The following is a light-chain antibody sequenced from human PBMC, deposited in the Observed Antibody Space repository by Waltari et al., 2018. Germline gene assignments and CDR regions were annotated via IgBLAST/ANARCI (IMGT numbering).Light chain of an antibody. CDR3: QQYYTYPFT. V-gene: IGKV1-8*01. J-gene: IGKJ3*01. CDR2: AAS. Sequence: AIRMTQSPSSFSASTGDRVPITCRASQGISGYLAWYQQKPGKAPKLLISAASSLQSGVPSRFSGSGSGTDFTLTISCLQSEDFATYFCQQYYTYPFTFGPGTKVDIK. CDR1: QGISGY.